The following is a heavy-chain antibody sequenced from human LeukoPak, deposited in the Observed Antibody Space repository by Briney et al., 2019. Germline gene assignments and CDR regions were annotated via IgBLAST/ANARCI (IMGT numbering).Heavy chain of an antibody. Sequence: GGSLRLSCAASGFTVSNNYMSWVRQAPGKGLEWVSVIYSSGGTYYADSVKGRFTISRDNSKNTLYLQMNSLRAEDTAVYYCARDYLGFGESGFDYWGQGTQVIVSS. D-gene: IGHD3-10*01. CDR1: GFTVSNNY. J-gene: IGHJ4*02. CDR2: IYSSGGT. CDR3: ARDYLGFGESGFDY. V-gene: IGHV3-66*01.